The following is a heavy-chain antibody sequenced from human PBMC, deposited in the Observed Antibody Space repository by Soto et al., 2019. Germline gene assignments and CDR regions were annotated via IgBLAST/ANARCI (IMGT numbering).Heavy chain of an antibody. CDR2: FDPEDGET. CDR3: ATRYSSGWYFDY. CDR1: GYTLTELS. J-gene: IGHJ4*02. Sequence: ASVKVSCKVSGYTLTELSMHWVRQAPGKGLEWMGGFDPEDGETIYAQKFQGRVTMTEDTSTDTAYMGLSSLRSEDTAVYYCATRYSSGWYFDYWGQGTLVTVSS. V-gene: IGHV1-24*01. D-gene: IGHD6-19*01.